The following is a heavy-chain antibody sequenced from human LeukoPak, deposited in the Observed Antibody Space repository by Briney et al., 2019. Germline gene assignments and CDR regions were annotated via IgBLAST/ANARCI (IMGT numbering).Heavy chain of an antibody. D-gene: IGHD3-9*01. J-gene: IGHJ6*02. CDR2: IIPILGIA. Sequence: SVKVSCKASGGTFSSYAISWVRQAPGQGREWMGRIIPILGIANSAQKFQGRVTITADKSTSTAYMELSSLRSEDTAVYYCARDIDDILTGYSPHYYYYYGMDVWGQGTTVTVSS. CDR1: GGTFSSYA. V-gene: IGHV1-69*04. CDR3: ARDIDDILTGYSPHYYYYYGMDV.